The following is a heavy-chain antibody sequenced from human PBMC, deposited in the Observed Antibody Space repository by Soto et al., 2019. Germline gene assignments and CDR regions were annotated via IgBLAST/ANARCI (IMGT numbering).Heavy chain of an antibody. J-gene: IGHJ4*02. D-gene: IGHD3-16*01. Sequence: QVQLVESGGGVVQPGRSLRLSCAASGFTFGSYAMHWVRQAPGKGLEWVAVISYDGSNKYYADSVKGRFTISRDNSKNTLYLQMNSLRAEDTAVYYCARDHGLQFGFDYWGQGTLVTVSS. CDR2: ISYDGSNK. CDR1: GFTFGSYA. CDR3: ARDHGLQFGFDY. V-gene: IGHV3-30-3*01.